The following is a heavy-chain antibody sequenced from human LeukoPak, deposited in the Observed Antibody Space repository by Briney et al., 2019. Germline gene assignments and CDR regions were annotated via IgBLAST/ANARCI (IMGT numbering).Heavy chain of an antibody. D-gene: IGHD2-21*01. J-gene: IGHJ4*02. Sequence: GGSLRHSSAASGFTICTYAMSWVRQAPGKGLEWVSTISGSGGSTYYADSVKGRFTISRDNSKNTLYLQMNSLRAEDTAVYYCAKGTYYPNYYFDYWGLGTLVTVSS. CDR2: ISGSGGST. CDR1: GFTICTYA. CDR3: AKGTYYPNYYFDY. V-gene: IGHV3-23*01.